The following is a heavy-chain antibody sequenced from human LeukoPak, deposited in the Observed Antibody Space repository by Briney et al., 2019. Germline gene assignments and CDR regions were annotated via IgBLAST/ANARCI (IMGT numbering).Heavy chain of an antibody. Sequence: GESLRLSCAACGFTLTTYWVSWVRELPGKGLEGLANINQDGTEKYYVDCVKGRFTISRDSAKNSLDLQMNSLRGENAGIYYCVKLAKYYYGSDTYRLFQHWGQGARSPPPQ. D-gene: IGHD3-10*01. CDR1: GFTLTTYW. CDR3: VKLAKYYYGSDTYRLFQH. V-gene: IGHV3-7*01. J-gene: IGHJ1*01. CDR2: INQDGTEK.